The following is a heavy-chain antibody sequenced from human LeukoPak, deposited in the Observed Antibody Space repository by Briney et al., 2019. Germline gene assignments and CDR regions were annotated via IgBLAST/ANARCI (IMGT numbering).Heavy chain of an antibody. D-gene: IGHD4-17*01. Sequence: SETLSLTCTVSGGCISSYYWSWIRQPPGKGLEWIGYIYYSGSTNYNPSLKSRVTISVDTSKNQFSLKLSSVTAADTAVYYCARVGLYGDWIDYWGQGTLVTVSS. CDR2: IYYSGST. CDR3: ARVGLYGDWIDY. CDR1: GGCISSYY. J-gene: IGHJ4*02. V-gene: IGHV4-59*01.